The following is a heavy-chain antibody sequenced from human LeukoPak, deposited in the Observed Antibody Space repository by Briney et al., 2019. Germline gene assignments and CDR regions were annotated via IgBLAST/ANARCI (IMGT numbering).Heavy chain of an antibody. CDR1: GFTFSSYS. CDR2: ISSSSSTI. D-gene: IGHD1-26*01. CDR3: ARDRWELLGEDFDY. J-gene: IGHJ4*02. Sequence: GGSLRLSCAASGFTFSSYSMNWVSQAPGKGLEWVSYISSSSSTIYYADSVKGRFTISRDNAKNSLYLQMNSLRAEDTAVYYCARDRWELLGEDFDYWGQGTLVTVSS. V-gene: IGHV3-48*01.